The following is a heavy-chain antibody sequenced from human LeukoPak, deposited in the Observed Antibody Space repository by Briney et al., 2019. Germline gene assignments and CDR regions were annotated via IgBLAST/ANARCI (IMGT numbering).Heavy chain of an antibody. CDR2: ISAYNGNT. D-gene: IGHD3-22*01. CDR1: GYTFTSYG. Sequence: GASVKASCKASGYTFTSYGISWVRQAPGQGLEWMGWISAYNGNTNYAQKLQGRVTMTTDTSTSTAYMELRSLRSDDTAVYYCARGGGTEWLLVPFEYWGQGTLVTVSS. J-gene: IGHJ4*02. CDR3: ARGGGTEWLLVPFEY. V-gene: IGHV1-18*01.